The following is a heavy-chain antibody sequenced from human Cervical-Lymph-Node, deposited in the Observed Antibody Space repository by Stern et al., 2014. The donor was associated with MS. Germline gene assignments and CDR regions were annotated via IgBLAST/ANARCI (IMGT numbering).Heavy chain of an antibody. V-gene: IGHV3-74*02. CDR3: TKDTYGPEDY. D-gene: IGHD3-10*01. J-gene: IGHJ4*02. CDR1: GFTFRNYW. CDR2: INSDETTI. Sequence: EVQLVESGGGLVQPGGSLRLSCEASGFTFRNYWMHWVRQGPGQGLVGVAGINSDETTINRANSVKARSTISRDNAKNTLYLQMNSLRVEDTAVYYCTKDTYGPEDYWGQGTSVTVSS.